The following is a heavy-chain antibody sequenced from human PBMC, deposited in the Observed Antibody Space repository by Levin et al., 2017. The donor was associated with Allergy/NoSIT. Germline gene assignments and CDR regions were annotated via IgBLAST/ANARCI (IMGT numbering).Heavy chain of an antibody. Sequence: GGSLRLSCAASGFMFSDYYMSSIRQAPGKGLEWVSYITSNGETTYYADSVKGRLTISRDNAKNSLFLQMDSLRVEDTAVYYCAKLYGDHVDYWGQGTLVSVSS. D-gene: IGHD4-17*01. J-gene: IGHJ4*02. CDR1: GFMFSDYY. V-gene: IGHV3-11*01. CDR3: AKLYGDHVDY. CDR2: ITSNGETT.